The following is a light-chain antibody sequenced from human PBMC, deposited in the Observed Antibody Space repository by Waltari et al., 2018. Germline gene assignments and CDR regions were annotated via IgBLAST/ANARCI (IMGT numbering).Light chain of an antibody. CDR1: QSISTW. J-gene: IGKJ2*01. V-gene: IGKV1-5*03. Sequence: DIQVTQSPSTLSASVGDRVTITCRASQSISTWLAWYQQKPGKAPKLLMYKSSNLESGVPSRFSGSASGTEFTLTITGLQPDDFATYYCQQYNSDPYTFGQGTTLQI. CDR2: KSS. CDR3: QQYNSDPYT.